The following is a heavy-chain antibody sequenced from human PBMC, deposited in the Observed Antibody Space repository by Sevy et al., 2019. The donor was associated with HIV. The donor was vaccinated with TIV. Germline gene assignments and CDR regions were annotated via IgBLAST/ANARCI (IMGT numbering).Heavy chain of an antibody. Sequence: SETLSLTCAVSGGSFSGFSWNWIRQPPGKGLEWIGEITHYSPSLKSRVTISLETSKNQFSLKLNSVTAAATAVYYCARGGEGVVPSVILGLGSWAKYWSFDLWGRGTLVTVSS. CDR3: ARGGEGVVPSVILGLGSWAKYWSFDL. CDR2: ITH. D-gene: IGHD3-10*02. CDR1: GGSFSGFS. J-gene: IGHJ2*01. V-gene: IGHV4-34*01.